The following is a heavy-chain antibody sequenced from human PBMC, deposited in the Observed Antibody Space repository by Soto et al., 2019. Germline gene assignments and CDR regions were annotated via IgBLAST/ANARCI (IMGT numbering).Heavy chain of an antibody. J-gene: IGHJ5*02. CDR1: GFTFSSYW. CDR2: IKQDGSEK. D-gene: IGHD4-4*01. CDR3: ASCRGDYTCDP. V-gene: IGHV3-7*01. Sequence: EVLLVESGGGLVQPGGSLRLSCAASGFTFSSYWMSWVRQAPGKGLEWVANIKQDGSEKYYVDSVKGRFTISRDNAKNSLYLQMNSLRAEDTAVYYCASCRGDYTCDPWGQGTLVTVSS.